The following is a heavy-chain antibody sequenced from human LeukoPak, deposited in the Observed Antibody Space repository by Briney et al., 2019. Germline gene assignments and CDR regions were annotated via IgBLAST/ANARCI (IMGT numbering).Heavy chain of an antibody. J-gene: IGHJ4*02. CDR2: IYSGGST. D-gene: IGHD5-12*01. CDR1: GGSISSGDYY. Sequence: ETLSLTCTVSGGSISSGDYYWSWIRQAPGKGLEWVSVIYSGGSTYYADSVKGRFTISRDNSKNTLYLQMNSLRAEDTAVYYCARDSVYRGYDSGYWGQGTLVTVSS. V-gene: IGHV3-66*01. CDR3: ARDSVYRGYDSGY.